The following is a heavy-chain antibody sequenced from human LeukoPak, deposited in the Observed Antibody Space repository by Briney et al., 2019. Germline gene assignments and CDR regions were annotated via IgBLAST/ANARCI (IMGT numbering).Heavy chain of an antibody. J-gene: IGHJ4*02. CDR2: VNHSGST. CDR1: GGSFSGYY. Sequence: SETLSLTCAVYGGSFSGYYWSWIRQPPGKGLDWIGEVNHSGSTNYNPSLKSRVTISVDTSKNQFSLKLSSVTAADTAVYYCARSHHYYDSSGHGYWGQGTLVTVSS. CDR3: ARSHHYYDSSGHGY. V-gene: IGHV4-34*01. D-gene: IGHD3-22*01.